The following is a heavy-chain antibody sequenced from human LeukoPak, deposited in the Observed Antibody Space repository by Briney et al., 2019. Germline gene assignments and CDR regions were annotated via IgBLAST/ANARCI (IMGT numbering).Heavy chain of an antibody. CDR3: AKSRSVADAFDI. D-gene: IGHD6-19*01. CDR2: ISGSDDDT. V-gene: IGHV3-23*01. Sequence: GGSLRLSCAASGFTVSSYAMSWVRQAPGKGLEWVSAISGSDDDTYHADSVKGRFTISRDRSKSTLYLQMNGLKAEDTAVYHCAKSRSVADAFDIWGHGAMVTVSS. J-gene: IGHJ3*02. CDR1: GFTVSSYA.